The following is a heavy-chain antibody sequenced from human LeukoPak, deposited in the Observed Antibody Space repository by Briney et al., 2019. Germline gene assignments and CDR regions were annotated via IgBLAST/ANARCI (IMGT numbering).Heavy chain of an antibody. J-gene: IGHJ4*02. CDR2: IYTSGST. CDR3: ARDRILDY. V-gene: IGHV4-61*02. Sequence: TSETLSLTCTVSGGSISSGSYYWSWIRQPAGKGLEWIGRIYTSGSTNYNPSLKSRVTMSVDTSKNQFSLKLSSVTAADTAVYYCARDRILDYWGQGTLVTVSS. D-gene: IGHD2-15*01. CDR1: GGSISSGSYY.